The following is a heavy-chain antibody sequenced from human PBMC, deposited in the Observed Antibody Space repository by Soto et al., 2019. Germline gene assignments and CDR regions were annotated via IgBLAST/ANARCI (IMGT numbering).Heavy chain of an antibody. V-gene: IGHV3-33*01. J-gene: IGHJ6*02. CDR1: GFTFSSYG. D-gene: IGHD2-2*01. CDR3: ARGPPSVVPAAYHYYGMDV. Sequence: GGSLRLSCAASGFTFSSYGMHWVRQAPGKVLEWVAVIWYDGSNKYYADSVKGRFTISRDNSKNTLYLQMNSLRAEDTAVYYCARGPPSVVPAAYHYYGMDVWGQGTTVTVSS. CDR2: IWYDGSNK.